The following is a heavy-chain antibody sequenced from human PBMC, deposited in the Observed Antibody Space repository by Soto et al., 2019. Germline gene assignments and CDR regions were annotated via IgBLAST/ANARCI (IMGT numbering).Heavy chain of an antibody. D-gene: IGHD3-10*01. J-gene: IGHJ4*02. Sequence: SETLSLTCNLSGGSIXMSNYYWDWLRQQPGKGLEWIGTTYYNGNAYYNPSLRSRVSMSVDTSKNQFSLKLISVTAADTAVYYCARHFVAVVIKGWGYWGQGKLVTVSS. CDR1: GGSIXMSNYY. V-gene: IGHV4-39*01. CDR2: TYYNGNA. CDR3: ARHFVAVVIKGWGY.